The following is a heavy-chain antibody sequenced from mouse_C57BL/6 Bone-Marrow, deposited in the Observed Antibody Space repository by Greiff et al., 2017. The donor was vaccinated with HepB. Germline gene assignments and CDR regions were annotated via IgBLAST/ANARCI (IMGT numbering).Heavy chain of an antibody. CDR3: AREGIYGNYAMDY. CDR1: GFTFSDYG. V-gene: IGHV5-15*01. CDR2: ISNLAYSI. Sequence: EVTLVESGGGLVQPGGFLKLSCAAFGFTFSDYGMARVRQATRKGPEWVSFISNLAYSIYYADTVTGRFTISSENAKNTLYLEMSSLRSEDTAMYYCAREGIYGNYAMDYWGQGTSVTVSS. J-gene: IGHJ4*01. D-gene: IGHD2-1*01.